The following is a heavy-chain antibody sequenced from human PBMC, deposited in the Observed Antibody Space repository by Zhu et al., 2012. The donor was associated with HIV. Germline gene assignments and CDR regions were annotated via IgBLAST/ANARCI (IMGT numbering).Heavy chain of an antibody. V-gene: IGHV4-38-2*01. Sequence: QVQLQESGPGPVKPSETLSLTCAVSGYSISSGYSWGWIRQSPGKGLERIGTIFHSGSTSYTPSLKSRVIISVDMSKNQFSLRLSSVTAADTAVYYCARVRDSSAFYYYFDYWGQGTLVTVSS. CDR3: ARVRDSSAFYYYFDY. CDR1: GYSISSGYS. D-gene: IGHD3-22*01. J-gene: IGHJ4*02. CDR2: IFHSGST.